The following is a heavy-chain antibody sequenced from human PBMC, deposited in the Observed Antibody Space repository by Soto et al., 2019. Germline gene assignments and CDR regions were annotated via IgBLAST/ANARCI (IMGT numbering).Heavy chain of an antibody. CDR3: AKDRPSGSRPYYYGMDV. V-gene: IGHV3-30*18. CDR2: ISYDGSNK. Sequence: QVQLVESGGGVVQPGRSLRLSCAASGFTFSSYGMHWVRQAPGKGQEWVAVISYDGSNKYYADSVKGRFTISRDNSKNTLYLQMNSLRAEDTAVYYCAKDRPSGSRPYYYGMDVWGQGTTGTVSS. D-gene: IGHD1-26*01. CDR1: GFTFSSYG. J-gene: IGHJ6*02.